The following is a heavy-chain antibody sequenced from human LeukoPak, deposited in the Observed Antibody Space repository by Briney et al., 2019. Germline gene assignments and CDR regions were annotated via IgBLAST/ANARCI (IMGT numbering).Heavy chain of an antibody. D-gene: IGHD3-10*01. CDR1: GFTFSRYG. V-gene: IGHV3-23*01. Sequence: GGSLRLSCAASGFTFSRYGMSWVRQAPGKGLEWVSAISGSGGSTYYADSVKGRFTISRDNSKNTLYLQMNSLRAEDTAVYYCAKAAYGSESYYDPFDYWGQGTLVTVSS. J-gene: IGHJ4*02. CDR3: AKAAYGSESYYDPFDY. CDR2: ISGSGGST.